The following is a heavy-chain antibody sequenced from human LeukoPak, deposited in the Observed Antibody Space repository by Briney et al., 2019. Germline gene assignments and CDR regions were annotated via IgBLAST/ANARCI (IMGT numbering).Heavy chain of an antibody. V-gene: IGHV1-2*02. CDR3: ARDLGRYCSGGSCYSSHTDY. CDR2: INLNSGGT. D-gene: IGHD2-15*01. CDR1: GYTFTGYY. J-gene: IGHJ4*02. Sequence: ASVKVSCKASGYTFTGYYMHWVRQAPGQGLEWMGWINLNSGGTNYAQKFQGRVTMTRDTPISTAYMELSRLRSDDTAVYYCARDLGRYCSGGSCYSSHTDYWGQGTLVTVSS.